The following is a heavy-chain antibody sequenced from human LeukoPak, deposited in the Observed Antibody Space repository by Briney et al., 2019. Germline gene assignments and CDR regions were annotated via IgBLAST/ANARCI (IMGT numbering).Heavy chain of an antibody. Sequence: GGSLRLSCAASGFTFSSYGMHWVRQAPGKGLEWVANIKQDGSAKYYVDSVRGRFTISRDNAKTSLYLQMNSLRAEDTAVYYCARDGPSVGIDFWGQGALVTVSS. D-gene: IGHD7-27*01. CDR1: GFTFSSYG. CDR2: IKQDGSAK. CDR3: ARDGPSVGIDF. V-gene: IGHV3-7*01. J-gene: IGHJ4*02.